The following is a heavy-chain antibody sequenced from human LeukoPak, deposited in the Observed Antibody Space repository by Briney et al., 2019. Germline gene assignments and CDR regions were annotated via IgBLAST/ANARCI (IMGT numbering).Heavy chain of an antibody. J-gene: IGHJ4*02. CDR3: ARKSTDVTGTYDY. D-gene: IGHD1-7*01. V-gene: IGHV3-48*03. CDR2: ISSSSSTI. Sequence: GGSLRLSCAASGFTFSSYEMNWVRQAPGKGLEWVSYISSSSSTILYADSVKGRFTISRDNAKNSLYLQMNSLRDENTAVYYCARKSTDVTGTYDYWGQGTLVTVSS. CDR1: GFTFSSYE.